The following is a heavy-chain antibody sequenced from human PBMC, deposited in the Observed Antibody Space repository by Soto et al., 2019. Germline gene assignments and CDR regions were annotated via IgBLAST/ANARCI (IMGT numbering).Heavy chain of an antibody. Sequence: GESLKISCKASGYSFTDYWITWVRQMPGKGLEWMGRIDPRDSQSNYSPSFQGHVTISADKSSSTAYLQWNSLKASDTAMYYCARAGYGNWLDPWGKGTLVTVSS. J-gene: IGHJ5*02. V-gene: IGHV5-10-1*01. D-gene: IGHD3-10*01. CDR1: GYSFTDYW. CDR3: ARAGYGNWLDP. CDR2: IDPRDSQS.